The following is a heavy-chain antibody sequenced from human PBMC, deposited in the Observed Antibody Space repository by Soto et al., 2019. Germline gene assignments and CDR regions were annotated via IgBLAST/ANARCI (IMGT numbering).Heavy chain of an antibody. CDR3: PIFGVVIRNYYYVMDV. CDR1: GGSFSGHY. Sequence: SETLSLTCAVYGGSFSGHYWSWIRQPPGKGLEWIGEINHSGSTNYNPSLKSRVTISVDTSKNQFSLKLSSVTAADTAVYYCPIFGVVIRNYYYVMDVWVKGSTVT. D-gene: IGHD3-3*01. CDR2: INHSGST. J-gene: IGHJ6*01. V-gene: IGHV4-34*01.